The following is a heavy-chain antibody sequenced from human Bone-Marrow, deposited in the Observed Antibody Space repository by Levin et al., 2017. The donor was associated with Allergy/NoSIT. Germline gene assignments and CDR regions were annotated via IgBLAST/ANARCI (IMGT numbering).Heavy chain of an antibody. Sequence: GGSLRLSCAASGFTFSSYVMSWVRQAPGKGLEWVSGISGSGGNTYDADSVKGRFTISRDNSKNTLYLQMNSLRAEDTAVYYCAKDLGIGGFYDSSGWHPLSAFDIWGQGTMVTVSS. CDR3: AKDLGIGGFYDSSGWHPLSAFDI. D-gene: IGHD3-22*01. CDR2: ISGSGGNT. J-gene: IGHJ3*02. V-gene: IGHV3-23*01. CDR1: GFTFSSYV.